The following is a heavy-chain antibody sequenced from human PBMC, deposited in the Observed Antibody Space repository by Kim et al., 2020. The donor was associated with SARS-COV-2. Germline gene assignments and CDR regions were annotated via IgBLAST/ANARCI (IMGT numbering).Heavy chain of an antibody. Sequence: SETLSLTCAVYGGSFSGYYWSWIRQPPGKGLEWIGEINHSGSTNYNPSLKSRVTISVDTSKNQFSLKLSSVTAADTAVYYCARGRRSYSSGWYGGVLFDYWGQGTLVTVSS. CDR2: INHSGST. J-gene: IGHJ4*02. CDR3: ARGRRSYSSGWYGGVLFDY. CDR1: GGSFSGYY. V-gene: IGHV4-34*01. D-gene: IGHD6-19*01.